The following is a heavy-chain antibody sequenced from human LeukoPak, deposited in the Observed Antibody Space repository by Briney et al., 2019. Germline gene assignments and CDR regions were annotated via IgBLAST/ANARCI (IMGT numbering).Heavy chain of an antibody. J-gene: IGHJ6*03. CDR3: ARDYYYYMDV. CDR1: GYTFTGYY. V-gene: IGHV1-8*02. Sequence: ASVKVSCKASGYTFTGYYMHWVRQAPGQGLEWMGWINPNSGNTGYAQKFQGRVTMTRNTSISTAYMELSSLRSEDTAVYYCARDYYYYMDVWGKGTTVTVSS. CDR2: INPNSGNT.